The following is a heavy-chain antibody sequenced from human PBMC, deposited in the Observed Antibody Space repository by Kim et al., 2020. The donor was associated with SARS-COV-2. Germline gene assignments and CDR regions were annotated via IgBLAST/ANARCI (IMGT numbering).Heavy chain of an antibody. CDR2: IIYDGSDK. CDR1: GFIFNTYA. D-gene: IGHD2-2*01. J-gene: IGHJ4*02. CDR3: AILSSTSTSSY. V-gene: IGHV3-30*03. Sequence: GGSLRLSCAASGFIFNTYAMHWVRQAPGKGLEWVAHIIYDGSDKYYADSVKGRFTISRDNPKNTLFLQMNSLRSEDTAIYYCAILSSTSTSSYWGQGTL.